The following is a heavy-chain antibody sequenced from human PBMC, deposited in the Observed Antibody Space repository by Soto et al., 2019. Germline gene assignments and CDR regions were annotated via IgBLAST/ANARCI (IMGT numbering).Heavy chain of an antibody. D-gene: IGHD6-19*01. CDR2: ISSSGSTI. CDR3: ARDQEQWLVDYGMDV. Sequence: GGSLRPCSAASGFTFSISSMNWVRQAPGKGLEWVSYISSSGSTIYYADSVKGRFTISRDNAKNSLYLQMNSLRDEDTAVYYCARDQEQWLVDYGMDVWGQGTTVTVSS. CDR1: GFTFSISS. V-gene: IGHV3-48*02. J-gene: IGHJ6*02.